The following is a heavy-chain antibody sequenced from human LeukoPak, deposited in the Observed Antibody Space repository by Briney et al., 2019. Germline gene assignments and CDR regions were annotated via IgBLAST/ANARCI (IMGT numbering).Heavy chain of an antibody. Sequence: GGSLRLSCAASGFTFSSYSMNWVRQAPGKGLEWVSSISSSSSYIYYADSVKGRFTISRDNAKNSLYLQMNSLRAEDTAIYYCARGVEMYYDSSAFGDYWGQGTLVTVSS. J-gene: IGHJ4*02. CDR3: ARGVEMYYDSSAFGDY. V-gene: IGHV3-21*04. CDR2: ISSSSSYI. CDR1: GFTFSSYS. D-gene: IGHD3-22*01.